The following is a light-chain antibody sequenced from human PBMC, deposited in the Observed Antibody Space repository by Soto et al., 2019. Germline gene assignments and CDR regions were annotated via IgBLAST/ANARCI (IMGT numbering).Light chain of an antibody. J-gene: IGLJ1*01. CDR3: SSHTSYSTRV. Sequence: QSVRTQPASVSGSPGQSIAISCTGTSSDVGGYNYVSWYQQHPGKAPKLMIHEVSNRPSGISDRFSGSKSGNTASLTISGLQADDEADYYCSSHTSYSTRVFGTVTKVTVL. CDR2: EVS. V-gene: IGLV2-14*01. CDR1: SSDVGGYNY.